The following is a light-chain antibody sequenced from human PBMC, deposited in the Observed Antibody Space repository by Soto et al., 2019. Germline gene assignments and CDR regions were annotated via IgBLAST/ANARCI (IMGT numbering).Light chain of an antibody. J-gene: IGKJ5*01. CDR2: AAS. CDR3: QQYYSYPPIT. Sequence: DIQMTQSPPTLSASVGDRVTITCRASQTISSWLAWYQQKPGKAPKLLIYAASTLQSGVPSRFSGSGSGTDFTLTISCLQSEDFATYYCQQYYSYPPITFGQGTRLEI. CDR1: QTISSW. V-gene: IGKV1-5*01.